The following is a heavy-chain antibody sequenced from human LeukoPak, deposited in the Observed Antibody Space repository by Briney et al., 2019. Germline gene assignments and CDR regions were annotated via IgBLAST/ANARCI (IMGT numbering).Heavy chain of an antibody. CDR1: GYSLTSYW. D-gene: IGHD6-19*01. Sequence: GESLKISCKGSGYSLTSYWISWVRQTPGKGLEWMGRIDPSDSYTNYSPSFQGRVTISADKSISTAYLQWSSLKASDTAMYYCATQIAVAEGGDYWGQGTLVTVSS. J-gene: IGHJ4*02. V-gene: IGHV5-10-1*01. CDR2: IDPSDSYT. CDR3: ATQIAVAEGGDY.